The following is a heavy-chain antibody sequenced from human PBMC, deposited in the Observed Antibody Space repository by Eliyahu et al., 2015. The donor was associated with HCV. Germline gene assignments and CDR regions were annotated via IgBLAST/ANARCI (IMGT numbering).Heavy chain of an antibody. CDR2: ISSSSSYI. CDR1: GFXFSSYS. Sequence: EVQLVESGGGLVKPGGSLRXSCAASGFXFSSYSMNWVRQAPGKGLEWVSSISSSSSYIYYADSVKGRFTISRDNAKNSLYLQMNSLRAEDTAVYYCARLVDTAMVENWYFDLWGRGTLVTVSS. CDR3: ARLVDTAMVENWYFDL. D-gene: IGHD5-18*01. V-gene: IGHV3-21*01. J-gene: IGHJ2*01.